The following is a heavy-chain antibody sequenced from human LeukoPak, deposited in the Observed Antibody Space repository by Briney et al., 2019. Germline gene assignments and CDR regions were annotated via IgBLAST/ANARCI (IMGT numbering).Heavy chain of an antibody. Sequence: GGSLRLSCAASGFTFSSYSMNWVRQAPGKGLEWVSSISSSSSYIYYADSVKGRFTISRDNAKNSLYLQMNSLRAEDTAVYYCAREEMYSSGWQTFDNWGQGTLVTVSS. J-gene: IGHJ4*02. V-gene: IGHV3-21*01. CDR3: AREEMYSSGWQTFDN. CDR2: ISSSSSYI. CDR1: GFTFSSYS. D-gene: IGHD6-19*01.